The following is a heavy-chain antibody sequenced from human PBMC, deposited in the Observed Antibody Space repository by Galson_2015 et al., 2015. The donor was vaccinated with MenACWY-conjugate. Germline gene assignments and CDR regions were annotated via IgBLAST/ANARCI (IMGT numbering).Heavy chain of an antibody. V-gene: IGHV3-7*03. CDR2: IKPDGSLV. CDR3: ARDSAYGWDY. J-gene: IGHJ4*02. D-gene: IGHD3-10*01. Sequence: SLRLSCAASGFTFTNYWMSWVRQAPGKGLEWVANIKPDGSLVHYVDSVKGRFTISRDNAKNSLYLQMNSLSVDDTAFYYCARDSAYGWDYWGQGTLVTASS. CDR1: GFTFTNYW.